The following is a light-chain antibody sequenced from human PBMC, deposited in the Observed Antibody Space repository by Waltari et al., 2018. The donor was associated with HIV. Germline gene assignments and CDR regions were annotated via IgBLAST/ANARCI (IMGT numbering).Light chain of an antibody. J-gene: IGLJ2*01. CDR2: DVS. CDR1: SSDVGQFDY. Sequence: QSALTQPRSVSGSPGQSVTISCTGSSSDVGQFDYVSWYQYHPAKAPKVMIFDVSKRPSGVPDRFSGSKSGNTASLTISGLQAEDEADYYCCSYAGRDTFVLFGGGTKLTVL. V-gene: IGLV2-11*01. CDR3: CSYAGRDTFVL.